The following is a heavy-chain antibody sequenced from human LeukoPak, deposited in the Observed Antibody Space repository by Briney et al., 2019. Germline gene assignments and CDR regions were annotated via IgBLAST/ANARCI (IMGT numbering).Heavy chain of an antibody. CDR2: IYYSGST. Sequence: PSETLSLTCTVSGGSISSNSYYWGWIRQPPGKGLEWMGTIYYSGSTNYNPSLKSRVTISVDTSKKQFSLKLSSVTAADTAVYYCARPSTVTYGAFDIWGQGTMVTVSS. J-gene: IGHJ3*02. D-gene: IGHD4-17*01. CDR1: GGSISSNSYY. V-gene: IGHV4-39*01. CDR3: ARPSTVTYGAFDI.